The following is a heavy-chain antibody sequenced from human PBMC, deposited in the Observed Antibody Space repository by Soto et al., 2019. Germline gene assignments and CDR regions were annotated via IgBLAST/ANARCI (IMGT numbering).Heavy chain of an antibody. CDR1: GGSISSGGCY. J-gene: IGHJ5*02. V-gene: IGHV4-31*03. CDR3: ACENWNDVPWFDP. Sequence: SETLSVTCTVSGGSISSGGCYWSWIRQHPGKGLEWIGYIYYSGSTYYNPSLKSRVTISVDTSKNQFSLKLSSVTAADTAVYYCACENWNDVPWFDPWGQGTLVTVSS. CDR2: IYYSGST. D-gene: IGHD1-1*01.